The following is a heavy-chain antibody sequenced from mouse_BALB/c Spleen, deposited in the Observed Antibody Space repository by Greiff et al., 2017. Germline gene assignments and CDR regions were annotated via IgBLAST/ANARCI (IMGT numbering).Heavy chain of an antibody. J-gene: IGHJ2*01. V-gene: IGHV5-4*02. Sequence: DVKLVESGGGLVKPGGSLKLSCAASGFTFSDYYMYWVRQTPEKRLEWVATISDGGSYTYYPDSVKGRFTISRDNAKNNLYLQMSSLKSEDTAMYYCAREGGTHYFDYWGQGTTLTVSS. CDR2: ISDGGSYT. CDR3: AREGGTHYFDY. D-gene: IGHD4-1*01. CDR1: GFTFSDYY.